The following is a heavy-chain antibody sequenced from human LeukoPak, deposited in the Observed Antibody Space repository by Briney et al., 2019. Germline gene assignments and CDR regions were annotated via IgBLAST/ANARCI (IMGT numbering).Heavy chain of an antibody. J-gene: IGHJ4*02. V-gene: IGHV3-9*01. Sequence: GRSLRLSCAASGFTFDDYSMHWVRQAPGKGLEWVSGISWNIGSIGYADSVKGRFTISRDKAKNSLYLQMNSLRAEDTALYYCAKVSGGQAFDYWGQGTLVTVSS. CDR1: GFTFDDYS. D-gene: IGHD4-23*01. CDR2: ISWNIGSI. CDR3: AKVSGGQAFDY.